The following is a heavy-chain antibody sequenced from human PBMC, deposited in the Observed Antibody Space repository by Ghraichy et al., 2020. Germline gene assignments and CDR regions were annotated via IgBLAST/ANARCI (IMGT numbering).Heavy chain of an antibody. CDR1: EFTFSNAW. J-gene: IGHJ4*02. CDR3: TTGITELGAAF. CDR2: IKRIIDGETP. D-gene: IGHD5-24*01. Sequence: GGSLRLSCVVSEFTFSNAWMSWVRQAPGRGLEWVGRIKRIIDGETPEYAAPVKGRFTISRDDSKNTVFLQMNSLETGDTGVYYCTTGITELGAAFWGQGTLVSVHS. V-gene: IGHV3-15*05.